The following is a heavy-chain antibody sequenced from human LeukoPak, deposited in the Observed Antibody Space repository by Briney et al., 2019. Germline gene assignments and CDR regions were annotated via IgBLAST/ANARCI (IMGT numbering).Heavy chain of an antibody. CDR2: IYTSGST. CDR3: ATPRGH. D-gene: IGHD3-10*01. CDR1: GGSIDSYF. V-gene: IGHV4-4*07. Sequence: PSETLSLTCTVSGGSIDSYFWTWIRQPAGKGLEWIGHIYTSGSTNYNPSLKSRVTMSVDTSKNQFSLRLSSVTAADTAVYYCATPRGHWSQGTLVTVSS. J-gene: IGHJ1*01.